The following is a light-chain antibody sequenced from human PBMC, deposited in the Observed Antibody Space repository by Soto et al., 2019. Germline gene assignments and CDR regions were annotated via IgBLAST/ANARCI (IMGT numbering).Light chain of an antibody. CDR2: DTS. Sequence: QTVVTQESSLTVSPGGTVTLTCGSSTGAVTSGHYPYWFQQKPGQAPRTLIYDTSNTHSWTPVRFSGSLLGGKAALTLSGAQPEDEAEYYCLLAYNGRRIFGGGTKVTVL. J-gene: IGLJ2*01. V-gene: IGLV7-46*01. CDR1: TGAVTSGHY. CDR3: LLAYNGRRI.